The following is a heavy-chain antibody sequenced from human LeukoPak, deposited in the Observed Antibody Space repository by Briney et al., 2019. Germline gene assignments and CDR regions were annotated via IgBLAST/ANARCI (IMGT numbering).Heavy chain of an antibody. CDR2: IYHTGSA. Sequence: SETLSPTCAVSGYSFTSGHYWGWIRQPPGKGLEWIANIYHTGSAHYNPSLKSRVTISVDTSKNQFSLKLSSVTAADTAVYYCARVLTTWGNWYFDLWGRGTLVTVSS. V-gene: IGHV4-38-2*01. CDR3: ARVLTTWGNWYFDL. J-gene: IGHJ2*01. D-gene: IGHD7-27*01. CDR1: GYSFTSGHY.